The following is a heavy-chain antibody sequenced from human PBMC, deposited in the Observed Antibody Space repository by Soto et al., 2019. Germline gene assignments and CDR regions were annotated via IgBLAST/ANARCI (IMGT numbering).Heavy chain of an antibody. J-gene: IGHJ6*02. V-gene: IGHV3-23*01. D-gene: IGHD3-22*01. CDR2: ISGSGGST. CDR3: AKEESPYLRADSSGYLRYYYYGMDV. CDR1: GFTFSSYA. Sequence: GGSLRLSCAASGFTFSSYAMSWVRQAPGKGLEWVSAISGSGGSTYYADSVKGRFTISRDNSKNTLYLQMNSLRAEDTAGYYCAKEESPYLRADSSGYLRYYYYGMDVWGQGTTVTVSS.